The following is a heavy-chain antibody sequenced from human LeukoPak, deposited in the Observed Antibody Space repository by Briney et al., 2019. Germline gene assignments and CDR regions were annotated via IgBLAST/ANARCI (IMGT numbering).Heavy chain of an antibody. V-gene: IGHV1-18*01. D-gene: IGHD3-16*02. CDR1: GYTFSSYG. J-gene: IGHJ4*02. Sequence: ASVKVSCKASGYTFSSYGITWVRQAPGQGLEWMGWISGYNGNTNYAQKLQGRVTMTTDTSTSTAYMELRSLRSDDTAVYYCARATGLSREGYFDYWGQGTLVTVSS. CDR2: ISGYNGNT. CDR3: ARATGLSREGYFDY.